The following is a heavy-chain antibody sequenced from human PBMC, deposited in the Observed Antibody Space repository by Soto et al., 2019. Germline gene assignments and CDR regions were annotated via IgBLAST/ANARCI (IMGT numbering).Heavy chain of an antibody. CDR3: ARGYYDILTGYPF. Sequence: SETLSLTCAVYGGSFSGYYWSWIRQPPGKGLEWIGEINHSGSTNYNPSLESRVTISVGTSKNQFSLKLSSVTAADTAVYYCARGYYDILTGYPFWGQGTLVTVSS. CDR1: GGSFSGYY. D-gene: IGHD3-9*01. J-gene: IGHJ4*02. V-gene: IGHV4-34*01. CDR2: INHSGST.